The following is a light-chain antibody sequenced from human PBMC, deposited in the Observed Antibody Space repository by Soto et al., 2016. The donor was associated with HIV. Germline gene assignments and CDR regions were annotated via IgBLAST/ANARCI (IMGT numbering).Light chain of an antibody. Sequence: DIQMTQSPTSLSASVGDRVTITCRASQTISNYLNWYQQKPGKAPELLISAASTLQSGVPSGFTGSGSGTDFTLTINSLQPEDFATYYCQQSYSTPPTFGQGTKVEIK. J-gene: IGKJ1*01. CDR1: QTISNY. CDR3: QQSYSTPPT. CDR2: AAS. V-gene: IGKV1-39*01.